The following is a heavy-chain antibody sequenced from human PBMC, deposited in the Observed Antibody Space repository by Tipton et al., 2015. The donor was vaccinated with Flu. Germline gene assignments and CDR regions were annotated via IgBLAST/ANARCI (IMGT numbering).Heavy chain of an antibody. CDR2: IYYSGST. CDR3: ARIIAAAGWFDP. CDR1: GGSISSYY. Sequence: TLSLTCTVSGGSISSYYWSWIRQPPGKGLEWIGYIYYSGSTNYNPSLKSRVTISVDTSKNQFSLKLSSVTAADTAVYYCARIIAAAGWFDPRGQGTLVTVSS. J-gene: IGHJ5*02. V-gene: IGHV4-59*01. D-gene: IGHD6-13*01.